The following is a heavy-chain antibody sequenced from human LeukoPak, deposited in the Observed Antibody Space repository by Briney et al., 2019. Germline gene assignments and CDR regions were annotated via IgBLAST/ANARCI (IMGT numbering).Heavy chain of an antibody. CDR2: IFYSGST. J-gene: IGHJ4*02. CDR3: ARTRRVLDIALFDY. D-gene: IGHD5-12*01. V-gene: IGHV4-39*01. Sequence: SETLSLTCAVSGGSISSSSYYWGWIRQPPGKGLEWIGSIFYSGSTYYNPSLKSRVTISVDTPKNQFSLKLSSVTAADTAVYFCARTRRVLDIALFDYWGQGALVTVSS. CDR1: GGSISSSSYY.